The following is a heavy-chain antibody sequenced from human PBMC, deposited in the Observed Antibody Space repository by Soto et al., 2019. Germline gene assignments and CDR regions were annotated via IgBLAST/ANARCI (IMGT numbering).Heavy chain of an antibody. Sequence: QVQLVQSGAEVKKPGSSVKVSCKASGGTFSSYAISWVRQAPGQGLEWMGGIIPIFGTANYAQKFQGRVTITADESTSTAYMELSSLRAEDTAVYYCARIEMATINVDYFDYWGQGTLVTVSS. D-gene: IGHD5-12*01. CDR3: ARIEMATINVDYFDY. V-gene: IGHV1-69*12. CDR1: GGTFSSYA. J-gene: IGHJ4*02. CDR2: IIPIFGTA.